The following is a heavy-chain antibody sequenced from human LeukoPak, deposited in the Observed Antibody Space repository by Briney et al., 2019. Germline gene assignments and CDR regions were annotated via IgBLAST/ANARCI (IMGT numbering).Heavy chain of an antibody. CDR2: IYYSGST. D-gene: IGHD3-22*01. Sequence: SETLSLTCTVSGGSISSGDYYWSWIRQPPGKGLEWIGSIYYSGSTYYNPSLKSRVTISVDTSKNQFSLKLSSVTAADTAVYYCARQEAYYYDSSGPRNNFDIWGQGTMVTVSS. V-gene: IGHV4-39*01. CDR3: ARQEAYYYDSSGPRNNFDI. CDR1: GGSISSGDYY. J-gene: IGHJ3*02.